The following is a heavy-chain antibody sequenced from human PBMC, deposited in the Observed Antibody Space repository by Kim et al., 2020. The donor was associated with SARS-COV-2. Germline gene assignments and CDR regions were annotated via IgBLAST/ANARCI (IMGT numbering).Heavy chain of an antibody. CDR1: GFTFRSYW. Sequence: GGSLRLSCVASGFTFRSYWMSWVRQAPGKGPEWVANIKQDDSEKYYSDSVKGRFTISRDNAKNSVFLQMNSLRVDDTALYYCAQGGYSGSRFIFGKWGQGTHVFVSS. CDR2: IKQDDSEK. D-gene: IGHD5-12*01. V-gene: IGHV3-7*03. CDR3: AQGGYSGSRFIFGK. J-gene: IGHJ4*02.